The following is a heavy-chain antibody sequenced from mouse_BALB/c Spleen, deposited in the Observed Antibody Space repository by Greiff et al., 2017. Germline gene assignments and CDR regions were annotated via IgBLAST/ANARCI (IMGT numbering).Heavy chain of an antibody. V-gene: IGHV2-6-7*01. CDR2: IWGDGST. D-gene: IGHD1-3*01. J-gene: IGHJ4*01. Sequence: QVTLKVSGPGLVAPSQSLSITCTVSGFSLTGYGVNWVRQPPGKGLEWLGMIWGDGSTDYNSALKSRLSISKDNSKSQVFLKMNSLQTDDTARYYCAREELLYAMDYWGQGTSVTVSS. CDR1: GFSLTGYG. CDR3: AREELLYAMDY.